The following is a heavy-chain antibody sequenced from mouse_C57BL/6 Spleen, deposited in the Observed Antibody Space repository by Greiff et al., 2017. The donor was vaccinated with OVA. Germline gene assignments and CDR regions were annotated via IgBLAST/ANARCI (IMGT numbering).Heavy chain of an antibody. Sequence: VQLQQSGTVLARPGASVKMSCKTSGYTFTSYWMHWVKQRPGQGLEWIGAIYPGNSDTSYNQKFKGKAKLTAVTSASTAYMELSSLTNEDSAVYYCTRSAYDYRYYFDYWGQGTTLTVSS. CDR3: TRSAYDYRYYFDY. CDR1: GYTFTSYW. D-gene: IGHD2-4*01. V-gene: IGHV1-5*01. CDR2: IYPGNSDT. J-gene: IGHJ2*01.